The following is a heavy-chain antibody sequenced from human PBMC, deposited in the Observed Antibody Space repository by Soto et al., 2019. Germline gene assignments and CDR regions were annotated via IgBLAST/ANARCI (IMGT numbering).Heavy chain of an antibody. Sequence: EVQLVESGGGLVQPGGSLRLSCAASGFTFSSYWMHWVRQVPGKGLMWVSRIISDGSGTSYADSVKGRFTISRDNARNAVYLQMNSLRAEDTAVYYCARDRIAVAALDSWGQGTLVTVSS. V-gene: IGHV3-74*01. CDR1: GFTFSSYW. CDR2: IISDGSGT. J-gene: IGHJ4*02. CDR3: ARDRIAVAALDS. D-gene: IGHD6-19*01.